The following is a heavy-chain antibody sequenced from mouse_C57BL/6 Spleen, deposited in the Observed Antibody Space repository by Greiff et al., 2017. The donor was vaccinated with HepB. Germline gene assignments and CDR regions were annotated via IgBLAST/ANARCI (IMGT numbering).Heavy chain of an antibody. V-gene: IGHV1-15*01. CDR1: GYTFTDYE. CDR3: TVVAKWYFDV. D-gene: IGHD1-1*01. Sequence: QVQLQQSGAELVRPGASVTLSCKASGYTFTDYEMHWVKQTPVHGLEWIGAIDPETGGTAYNQKFKGKAILTADKSSSTAYMELRSLTSEDSAVYYCTVVAKWYFDVWGTGTTVTVSS. J-gene: IGHJ1*03. CDR2: IDPETGGT.